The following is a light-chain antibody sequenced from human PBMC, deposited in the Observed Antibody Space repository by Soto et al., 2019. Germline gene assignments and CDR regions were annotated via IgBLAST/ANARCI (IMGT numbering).Light chain of an antibody. Sequence: DIQLTQSPSSLSASVGDRITITCRASQSISTYLNWYQQKPGEAPTLLVYDSSTLQSGVPSRFSGSGFGAKFTLTVSSLQPEDFATYYCQQSYSNPTWTFGQGTKVEIK. CDR3: QQSYSNPTWT. CDR1: QSISTY. V-gene: IGKV1-39*01. CDR2: DSS. J-gene: IGKJ1*01.